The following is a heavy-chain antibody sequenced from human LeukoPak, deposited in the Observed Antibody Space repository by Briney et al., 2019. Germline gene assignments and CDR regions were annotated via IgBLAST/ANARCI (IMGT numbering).Heavy chain of an antibody. CDR3: ATTGFCTAGSCLAFDS. CDR1: GYTFTCPY. CDR2: INLNSGGT. V-gene: IGHV1-2*02. Sequence: ASVTVSCKASGYTFTCPYVHWVRQAPAQGLEWMGWINLNSGGTQYVQKFQGKVTMTRDTSVNTAYMDLSRLRFDDTAIYYCATTGFCTAGSCLAFDSWGQGTLVTVSS. J-gene: IGHJ4*02. D-gene: IGHD2-15*01.